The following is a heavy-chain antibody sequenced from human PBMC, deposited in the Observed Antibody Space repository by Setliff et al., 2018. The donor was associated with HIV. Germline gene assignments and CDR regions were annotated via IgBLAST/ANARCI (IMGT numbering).Heavy chain of an antibody. J-gene: IGHJ6*04. CDR2: INPKSGGT. CDR1: GYTFTDYY. D-gene: IGHD1-7*01. V-gene: IGHV1-2*06. CDR3: AKDRTGTGTTLHV. Sequence: GASVKVSCKASGYTFTDYYIHWVRQAPGQGLEWMGRINPKSGGTNYVQKFQGRVTTTRDTSINTAYLELSRLRSDDTAVYYCAKDRTGTGTTLHVWGKGTTVTVSS.